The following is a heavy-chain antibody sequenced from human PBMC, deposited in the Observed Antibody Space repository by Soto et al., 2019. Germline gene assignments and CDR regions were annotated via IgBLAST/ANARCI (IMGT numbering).Heavy chain of an antibody. CDR1: GYSFTSYW. J-gene: IGHJ6*02. CDR2: IYPGDSDT. Sequence: LGESLKISCKGSGYSFTSYWIGWVRQMPGKGLEWMGIIYPGDSDTRYSPSFQGQVTISADKSISTAYLQWSSLKASDTAMYYCAREAHCSSTSCHAPGYYYYGMDVWGQGTTVTVSS. V-gene: IGHV5-51*01. CDR3: AREAHCSSTSCHAPGYYYYGMDV. D-gene: IGHD2-2*01.